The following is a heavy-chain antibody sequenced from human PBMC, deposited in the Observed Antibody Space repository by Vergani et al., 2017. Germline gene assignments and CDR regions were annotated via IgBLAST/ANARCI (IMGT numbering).Heavy chain of an antibody. CDR3: SRGRGYSFGYSDY. D-gene: IGHD5-18*01. V-gene: IGHV3-49*04. Sequence: QLVESGGGWVQPGGSLRLSCVVSGFDFSSYIMNWVRQAPGKGLEWVAFIRNKAYGGTTEYAASVKGRFTISRDDSKRLAYLQLSGLKTEDTAVYFXSRGRGYSFGYSDYWGQGTLVTVSS. CDR1: GFDFSSYI. J-gene: IGHJ4*02. CDR2: IRNKAYGGTT.